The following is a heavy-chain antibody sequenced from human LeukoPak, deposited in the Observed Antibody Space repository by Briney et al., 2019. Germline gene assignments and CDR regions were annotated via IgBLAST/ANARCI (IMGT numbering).Heavy chain of an antibody. Sequence: GGSLRLSCTASGFTFSSYWMSWVRQAPGKGLEWVANIQQDGSEQYYVDSVKGRFTISRDNAKNSLYLQMNSLRAEDTALYYCAGNYGGYSHWGQGTLVTVSS. CDR1: GFTFSSYW. CDR3: AGNYGGYSH. J-gene: IGHJ4*02. CDR2: IQQDGSEQ. D-gene: IGHD4-23*01. V-gene: IGHV3-7*02.